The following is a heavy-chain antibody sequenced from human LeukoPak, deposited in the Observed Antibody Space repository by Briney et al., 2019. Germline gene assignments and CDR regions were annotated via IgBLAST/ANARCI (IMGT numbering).Heavy chain of an antibody. J-gene: IGHJ3*02. D-gene: IGHD3-22*01. CDR1: GFTFSSYS. Sequence: GGSLRLSCAASGFTFSSYSMNWVRRAPGKGLEWVSSISRSSSYIYYADSVKGRFTISRVNAKNSLYLQMNSLRAEDTAVYYCARVYYYDSSGYLGSGAFDIWGQGTMVTVSS. CDR3: ARVYYYDSSGYLGSGAFDI. CDR2: ISRSSSYI. V-gene: IGHV3-21*01.